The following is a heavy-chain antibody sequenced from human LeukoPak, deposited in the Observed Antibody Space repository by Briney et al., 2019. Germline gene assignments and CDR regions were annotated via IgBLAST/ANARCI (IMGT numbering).Heavy chain of an antibody. J-gene: IGHJ4*02. D-gene: IGHD4-17*01. CDR2: INHSGST. CDR3: ARRMLRCKFDY. CDR1: GFTFSSYG. V-gene: IGHV4-34*01. Sequence: GSLRLSCAASGFTFSSYGMHWVRQAPGKGLEWIGEINHSGSTNYNPSLKSRVTISVDTSKNQFSLKLSSVTAADTAVYYCARRMLRCKFDYWGQGTLVTVSS.